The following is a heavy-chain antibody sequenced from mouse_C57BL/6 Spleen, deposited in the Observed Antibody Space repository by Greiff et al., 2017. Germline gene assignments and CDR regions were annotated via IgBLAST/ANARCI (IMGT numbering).Heavy chain of an antibody. CDR1: GYSITSGYY. Sequence: VQLKQSGPGLVKPSQSLSLTCSVTGYSITSGYYWNWIRQFPGNKLEWMGYISYDGSNNYNPSLKNRISITRDTSKNQFFLKLNSVTTEDTATYFCARDEVYYGNFWFAYGGQGTLVTVSA. CDR3: ARDEVYYGNFWFAY. CDR2: ISYDGSN. J-gene: IGHJ3*01. D-gene: IGHD2-1*01. V-gene: IGHV3-6*01.